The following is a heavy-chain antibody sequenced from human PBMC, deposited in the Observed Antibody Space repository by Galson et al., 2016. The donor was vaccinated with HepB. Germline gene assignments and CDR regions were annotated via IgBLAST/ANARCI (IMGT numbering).Heavy chain of an antibody. J-gene: IGHJ4*02. CDR2: INNDSGYT. D-gene: IGHD2-21*02. CDR1: GYTFTSYA. Sequence: SVKVSCKASGYTFTSYAMQWVRRAPGQGLKWMGWINNDSGYTKYSQKFQGRVTITRDTSSRTAYLELSRLTSEDTAVYYCVKGPFEGGDVYWGQGTLVTVSP. V-gene: IGHV1-3*04. CDR3: VKGPFEGGDVY.